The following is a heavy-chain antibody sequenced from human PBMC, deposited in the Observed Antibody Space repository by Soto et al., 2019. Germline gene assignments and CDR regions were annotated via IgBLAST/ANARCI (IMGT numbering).Heavy chain of an antibody. CDR1: CCSISSYY. Sequence: SETRSLTCTVSCCSISSYYWSWIRQPPGKGLEWIGYIYYSGSTNYNPSLKSRVTMSVDTSKNQFSLKLSSVTAADTAVYYCARASIAAAGTGWFDPWGQGTLVTVS. CDR3: ARASIAAAGTGWFDP. J-gene: IGHJ5*02. D-gene: IGHD6-13*01. V-gene: IGHV4-59*01. CDR2: IYYSGST.